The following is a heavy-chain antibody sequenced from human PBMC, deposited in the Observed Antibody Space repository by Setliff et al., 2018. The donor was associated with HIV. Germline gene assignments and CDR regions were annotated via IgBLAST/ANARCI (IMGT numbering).Heavy chain of an antibody. V-gene: IGHV3-23*01. CDR3: AREATPRHSSGWVYFDY. CDR2: ISGSNSRT. J-gene: IGHJ4*02. D-gene: IGHD6-19*01. CDR1: GFNFMFFA. Sequence: GGSLRLSCTAPGFNFMFFAMSWVRQAPGKGLEWVSGISGSNSRTDYVDSVKGRFTMSRDNAKDSVYLQMNTLRVEDTAVYYCAREATPRHSSGWVYFDYWGQGMMVTVSS.